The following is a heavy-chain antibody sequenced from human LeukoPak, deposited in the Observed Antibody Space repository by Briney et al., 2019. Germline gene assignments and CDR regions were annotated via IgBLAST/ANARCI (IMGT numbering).Heavy chain of an antibody. V-gene: IGHV1-2*06. Sequence: ASVKVSCKASGYTFTGYYMRWVRQAPGQGLEWMGRINPNSGGANYAQKFQGRVTMTRDTSISTAYMELSRLRSDDTAVYYCAREQQWLVPDYWGQGTLVTVSS. CDR1: GYTFTGYY. CDR3: AREQQWLVPDY. J-gene: IGHJ4*02. D-gene: IGHD6-19*01. CDR2: INPNSGGA.